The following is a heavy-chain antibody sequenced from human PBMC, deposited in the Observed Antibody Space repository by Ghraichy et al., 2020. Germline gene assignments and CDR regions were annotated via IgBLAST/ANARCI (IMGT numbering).Heavy chain of an antibody. D-gene: IGHD3-16*01. CDR2: ISAYNGNT. J-gene: IGHJ6*02. V-gene: IGHV1-18*01. Sequence: ASVKVSCKASGYTFTSYGISWVRQAPGQGLEWMGWISAYNGNTNYAQNLQGRVTMTTDTSSTTAYMELRSLRSDDTAVYYCAKRGLGYDMDVWGQGTTVTVSS. CDR1: GYTFTSYG. CDR3: AKRGLGYDMDV.